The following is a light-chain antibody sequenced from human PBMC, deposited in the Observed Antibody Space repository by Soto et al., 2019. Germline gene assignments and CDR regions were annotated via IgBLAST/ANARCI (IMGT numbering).Light chain of an antibody. Sequence: DIVMTQSPDSLAVSLGERATINCKSSQSVLYSSNNKNYLAWYQQKPGQPPKLLIYWASTRESGVPARFSGSGSGTEFTLTISSLQAEDVAVYDCQQYYSTSPFGQGTKLEIK. J-gene: IGKJ2*01. CDR3: QQYYSTSP. CDR2: WAS. CDR1: QSVLYSSNNKNY. V-gene: IGKV4-1*01.